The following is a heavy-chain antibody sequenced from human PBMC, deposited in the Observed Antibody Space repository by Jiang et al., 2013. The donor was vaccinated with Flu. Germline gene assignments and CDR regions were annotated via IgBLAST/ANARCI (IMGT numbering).Heavy chain of an antibody. CDR3: AKDPWGTNYWYFDL. CDR1: GFTFSSYG. Sequence: GRSLRLSCAASGFTFSSYGMHWVRQAPGKGLEWVAVISYDGSNKYYADSVKGRFTISRDNSKNTLYLQMNSLRAEDTAVYYCAKDPWGTNYWYFDLWGRGTLVTVSS. D-gene: IGHD3-16*01. J-gene: IGHJ2*01. CDR2: ISYDGSNK. V-gene: IGHV3-30*18.